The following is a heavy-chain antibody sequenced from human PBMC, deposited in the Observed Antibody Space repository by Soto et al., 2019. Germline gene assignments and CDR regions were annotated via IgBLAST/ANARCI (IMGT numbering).Heavy chain of an antibody. V-gene: IGHV1-2*02. CDR1: GYTFTGYY. CDR2: INPNSGGT. Sequence: GASVKVSCKASGYTFTGYYMHWVRQAPGQGLEWMGWINPNSGGTNYAQKFQGRVTMTRDTSISTAYMELSRLRSDDTAVYYCARVFSHSGWYGGGYYYGMDVWGQGTTVTVSS. J-gene: IGHJ6*02. D-gene: IGHD6-19*01. CDR3: ARVFSHSGWYGGGYYYGMDV.